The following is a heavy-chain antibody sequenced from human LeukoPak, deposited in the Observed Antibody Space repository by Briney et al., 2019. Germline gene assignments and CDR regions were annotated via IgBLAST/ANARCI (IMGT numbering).Heavy chain of an antibody. V-gene: IGHV4-34*01. Sequence: SETLSLTCAVYGGSFSGYYWSWIRQPPGKGLEWIGEINHSGSTNYNPSLKSRVTISVDTSKNQFSLKLSSVTAADTAVYYCARGGFERKWLVRPTNYFGYWGQGTLVTVSS. D-gene: IGHD6-19*01. CDR1: GGSFSGYY. CDR2: INHSGST. J-gene: IGHJ4*02. CDR3: ARGGFERKWLVRPTNYFGY.